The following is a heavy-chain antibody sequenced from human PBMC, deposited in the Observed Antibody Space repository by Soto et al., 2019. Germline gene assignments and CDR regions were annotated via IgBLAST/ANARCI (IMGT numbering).Heavy chain of an antibody. J-gene: IGHJ4*02. Sequence: GGSLRLSCGASGFTFRNSSIARVRQAPGKGLEWVSSISRDSNYISYAASVKGRFSISRDNAKNSLYLQMSSLRAEASALYYCAGEGSCSDNICFPDYWGQGSPVTVSS. V-gene: IGHV3-21*01. CDR2: ISRDSNYI. CDR3: AGEGSCSDNICFPDY. CDR1: GFTFRNSS. D-gene: IGHD3-16*01.